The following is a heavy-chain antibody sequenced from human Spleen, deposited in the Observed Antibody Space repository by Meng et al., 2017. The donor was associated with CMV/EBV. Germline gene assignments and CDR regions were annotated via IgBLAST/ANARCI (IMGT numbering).Heavy chain of an antibody. CDR2: ITNSGAST. D-gene: IGHD2/OR15-2a*01. V-gene: IGHV3-11*01. Sequence: FTFSDYYMTWVRQGPGKGLEWVAYITNSGASTYYSDSVKGRFTISRDNAENSLYLQLNSLRAEDTALYYCARVPRVDGYYFGTGLDYWGQGTLVTVSS. CDR3: ARVPRVDGYYFGTGLDY. CDR1: FTFSDYY. J-gene: IGHJ4*02.